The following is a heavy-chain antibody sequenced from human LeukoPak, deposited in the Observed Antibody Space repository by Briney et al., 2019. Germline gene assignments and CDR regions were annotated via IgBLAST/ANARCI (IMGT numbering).Heavy chain of an antibody. J-gene: IGHJ4*02. D-gene: IGHD3-16*01. CDR1: GFTFDDYS. Sequence: GGSLRLSCAASGFTFDDYSMHWVRQPPGKGLEWVSLITWDGGSTYYADSVKGRFTISRDNSKNSLYLQMNSLRAEDTAVYYCARGRAPSYGYFDYWGQGTLVTVSS. CDR2: ITWDGGST. V-gene: IGHV3-43D*04. CDR3: ARGRAPSYGYFDY.